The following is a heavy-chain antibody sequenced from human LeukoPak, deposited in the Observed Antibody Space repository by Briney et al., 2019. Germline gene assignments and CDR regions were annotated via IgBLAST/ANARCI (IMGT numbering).Heavy chain of an antibody. Sequence: GGSQRLSCAASGFTVSSNYMSWVRQAPGKGLEWVSVIYSGGSTYYADSVKGRFTISRDNSKNTLYLQMNSLRAEDTAVYYCARDAPDSGWKPFFDYWGQGTLVTVSS. CDR1: GFTVSSNY. CDR3: ARDAPDSGWKPFFDY. D-gene: IGHD6-19*01. V-gene: IGHV3-66*01. CDR2: IYSGGST. J-gene: IGHJ4*02.